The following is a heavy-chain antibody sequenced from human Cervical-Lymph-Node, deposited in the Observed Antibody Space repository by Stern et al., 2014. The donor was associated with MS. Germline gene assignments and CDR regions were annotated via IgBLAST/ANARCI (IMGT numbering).Heavy chain of an antibody. Sequence: QVTLKESGPALVKPTQTLTLTCNFSGFSLSTSGMCVSWFRQPPGMALVWLALIDWYGDTYYSTSLSTRLTISRDTSKSQVVLTVTNVAPADTATYYCARTGPDGFLYVFDYWGQGTLVTVSS. CDR3: ARTGPDGFLYVFDY. V-gene: IGHV2-70*01. CDR1: GFSLSTSGMC. J-gene: IGHJ4*02. CDR2: IDWYGDT. D-gene: IGHD2-2*02.